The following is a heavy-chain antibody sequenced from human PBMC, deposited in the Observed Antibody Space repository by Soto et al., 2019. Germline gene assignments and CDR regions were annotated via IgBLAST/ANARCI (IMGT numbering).Heavy chain of an antibody. D-gene: IGHD1-1*01. V-gene: IGHV4-34*01. Sequence: QVQLQQWGAGLLKPSETLSLTCAVSGGSFSCYYWTWIRQPPGKGLEWIGEINHSGSTNYNPSLKSRVTISIDTSKNQFSLNVSSVTAADTAVYYCARGPKKLIYWGQGTLVTVSS. CDR2: INHSGST. CDR3: ARGPKKLIY. CDR1: GGSFSCYY. J-gene: IGHJ4*02.